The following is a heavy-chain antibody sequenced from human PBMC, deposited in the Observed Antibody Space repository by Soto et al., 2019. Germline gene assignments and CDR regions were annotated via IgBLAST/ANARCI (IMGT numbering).Heavy chain of an antibody. Sequence: GGSLRLSCAASGFTFSSYGMHWVRQAPGKGLEWVAVISYDGSNKYYADSVKGRFTISRDNSKNTLYLQMNSLRAEDTAVYYCAKDLEFTIFGVVMTPDYYYYGMDVWGQGTTVTVSS. J-gene: IGHJ6*02. CDR2: ISYDGSNK. V-gene: IGHV3-30*18. CDR1: GFTFSSYG. D-gene: IGHD3-3*01. CDR3: AKDLEFTIFGVVMTPDYYYYGMDV.